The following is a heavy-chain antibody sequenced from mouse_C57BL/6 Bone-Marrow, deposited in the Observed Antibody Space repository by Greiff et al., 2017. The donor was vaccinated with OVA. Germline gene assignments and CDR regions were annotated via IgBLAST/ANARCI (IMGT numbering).Heavy chain of an antibody. CDR2: IDPNSGGT. J-gene: IGHJ3*01. CDR1: GYTFTSYW. Sequence: QVQLKQPGAELVKPGASVKLSCKASGYTFTSYWMHWVKQRPGRGLEWIGRIDPNSGGTKYNEKFKSKATLTVDKPSSTAYMQLSSLTSEDSAVYYCARSGITGFAYWGQGTLVTVSA. CDR3: ARSGITGFAY. D-gene: IGHD1-1*01. V-gene: IGHV1-72*01.